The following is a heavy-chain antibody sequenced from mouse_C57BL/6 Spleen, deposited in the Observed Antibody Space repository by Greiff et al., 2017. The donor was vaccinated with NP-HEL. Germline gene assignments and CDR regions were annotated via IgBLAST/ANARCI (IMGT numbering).Heavy chain of an antibody. CDR1: GYTFTSYG. D-gene: IGHD2-4*01. CDR3: ARWERYDYDEAWFAY. Sequence: QVQLQQSGAELARPGASVKLSCKASGYTFTSYGISWVKQRTGQGLEWIGEIYPRSGNTYYNEKFKGKATLTADKSSSTAYMELRSLTSEDSAVYFCARWERYDYDEAWFAYWGQGTLVTVSA. J-gene: IGHJ3*01. V-gene: IGHV1-81*01. CDR2: IYPRSGNT.